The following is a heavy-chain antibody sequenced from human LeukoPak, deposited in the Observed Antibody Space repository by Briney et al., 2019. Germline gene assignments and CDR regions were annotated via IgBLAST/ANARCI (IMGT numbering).Heavy chain of an antibody. J-gene: IGHJ4*02. CDR2: INTNTGNP. Sequence: ASVKVSCKASGYTFTNYAMNWVRQAPGQGLEWMGWINTNTGNPTYAQGFTGRFVFSLDASVSTAYLQIGSLKAEDTALYYCARDLRYSSGWYYFDCWGQGTLVTVSS. V-gene: IGHV7-4-1*01. CDR3: ARDLRYSSGWYYFDC. CDR1: GYTFTNYA. D-gene: IGHD6-19*01.